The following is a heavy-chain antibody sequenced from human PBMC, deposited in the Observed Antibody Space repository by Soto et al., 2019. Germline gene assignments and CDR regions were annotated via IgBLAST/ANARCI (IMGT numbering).Heavy chain of an antibody. CDR3: AKDGHIVVVNGPQH. CDR2: ISYDGSNK. Sequence: GGSLRLSCAASGFTFSSYGMHWVRQAPGKGLEWVAVISYDGSNKYYADSVKGRFTIPRDNSKNTLYLQMNSLRAEDTAVYYCAKDGHIVVVNGPQHWGQGTLVPVSS. V-gene: IGHV3-30*18. CDR1: GFTFSSYG. D-gene: IGHD2-21*01. J-gene: IGHJ1*01.